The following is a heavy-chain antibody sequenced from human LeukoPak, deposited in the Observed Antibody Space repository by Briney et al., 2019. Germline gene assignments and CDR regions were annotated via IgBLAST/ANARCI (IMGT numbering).Heavy chain of an antibody. V-gene: IGHV3-30*18. CDR2: ISYDGSNK. J-gene: IGHJ4*02. CDR3: AKDPFAFGYSYGYGGYYFDY. Sequence: PAGSLRLSHAASGFTFSSYGMHWVRQAPGKGLEWVAVISYDGSNKYYADSVKGRFTISRDTSKNTLYLQMNSLRAEDTAVYYCAKDPFAFGYSYGYGGYYFDYWGQAALAPDSS. D-gene: IGHD5-18*01. CDR1: GFTFSSYG.